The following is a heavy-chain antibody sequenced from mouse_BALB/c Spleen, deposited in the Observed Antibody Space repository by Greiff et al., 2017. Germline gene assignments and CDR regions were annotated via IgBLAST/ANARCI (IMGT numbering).Heavy chain of an antibody. Sequence: VQLVESGAELVRPGTSVKVSCKASGYAFTNYLIEWVKQRPGQGLEWIGVINPGSGGTNYNEKFKGKATLTADKSSSTAYMQLSSLTSDDSAVYFCARSAYYRPFAYWGQGTLVTVSA. J-gene: IGHJ3*01. CDR1: GYAFTNYL. V-gene: IGHV1-54*01. D-gene: IGHD2-14*01. CDR2: INPGSGGT. CDR3: ARSAYYRPFAY.